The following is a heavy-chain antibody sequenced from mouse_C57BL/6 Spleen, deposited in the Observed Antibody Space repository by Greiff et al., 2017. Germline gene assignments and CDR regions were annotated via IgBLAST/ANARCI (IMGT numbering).Heavy chain of an antibody. Sequence: VQLKESGGGLVKPGGSLKLSCAASGFTFSDYGMHWVRQAPEKGLEWVAYISSGSSTIYYADTVKGRFTISRDNAKNTLFLQMTSLRSEDTAMYYCARYYGLNWYFDVWGTGTTVTVSS. J-gene: IGHJ1*03. CDR1: GFTFSDYG. D-gene: IGHD1-1*01. V-gene: IGHV5-17*01. CDR2: ISSGSSTI. CDR3: ARYYGLNWYFDV.